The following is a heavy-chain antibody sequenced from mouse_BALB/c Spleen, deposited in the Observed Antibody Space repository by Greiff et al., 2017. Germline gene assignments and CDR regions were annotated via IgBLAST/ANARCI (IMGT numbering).Heavy chain of an antibody. Sequence: EVQLVESGAELVKPGASVKLSCTASGFNIKDTYMHWVKQRPEQGLEWIGRIDPANGNTKYDPKFQGKATITADTSSNTAYLQLSSLTSEDTAVYYCAREDGYYEYYFDYWGQGTTLTVSS. V-gene: IGHV14-3*02. CDR1: GFNIKDTY. J-gene: IGHJ2*01. CDR3: AREDGYYEYYFDY. CDR2: IDPANGNT. D-gene: IGHD2-3*01.